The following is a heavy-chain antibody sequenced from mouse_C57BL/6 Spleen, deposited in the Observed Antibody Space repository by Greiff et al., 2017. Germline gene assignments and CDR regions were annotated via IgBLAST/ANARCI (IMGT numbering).Heavy chain of an antibody. V-gene: IGHV1-82*01. Sequence: QVQLQQSGPELVKPGASVKISCKASGYAFSSSWMNWVKQRPGKGLEWIGRIYPGDGDTNYNGKFKGKATLTADKSSSTAYMQLSSLTSEDSAVYFCARGTPYEHDRDYFDYWGQGTTLTVSS. CDR2: IYPGDGDT. CDR1: GYAFSSSW. D-gene: IGHD2-4*01. CDR3: ARGTPYEHDRDYFDY. J-gene: IGHJ2*01.